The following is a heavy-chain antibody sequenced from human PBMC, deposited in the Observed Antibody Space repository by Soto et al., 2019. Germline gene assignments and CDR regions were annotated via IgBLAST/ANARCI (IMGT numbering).Heavy chain of an antibody. V-gene: IGHV3-30-3*01. CDR3: SRDWGQTSADYYFDY. CDR1: GFTFSIYA. CDR2: ISYDGSDR. Sequence: QVQLVESGGGVVQPGRSLRLSCAASGFTFSIYAMHWVRQAPGKGLVWVAVISYDGSDRHYADSVKGRFTISRDNSKNKMYLQMISLRAEDTVAYYCSRDWGQTSADYYFDYWGQGTLVTVSS. D-gene: IGHD3-16*01. J-gene: IGHJ4*02.